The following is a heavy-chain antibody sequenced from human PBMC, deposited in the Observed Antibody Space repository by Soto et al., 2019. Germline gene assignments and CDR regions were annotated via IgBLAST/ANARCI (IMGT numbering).Heavy chain of an antibody. D-gene: IGHD2-15*01. J-gene: IGHJ5*02. CDR2: INTDGTNS. CDR3: AREFCSGGNCYTYYFDP. CDR1: GLTFNRYW. V-gene: IGHV3-74*01. Sequence: LRLSCAASGLTFNRYWMHWVRHAPGKGLVWVSHINTDGTNSNYADSVKGRFTISRDNAKSTLFLQMNSLRDEDTAVYYCAREFCSGGNCYTYYFDPWGQGIPVTVS.